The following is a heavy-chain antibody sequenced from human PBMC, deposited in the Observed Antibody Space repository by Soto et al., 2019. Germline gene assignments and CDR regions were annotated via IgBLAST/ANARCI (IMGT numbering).Heavy chain of an antibody. CDR1: GYSITSGYY. CDR3: ARDHLGKRRTRDYYYGMDV. Sequence: PSETLSLTCAVSGYSITSGYYWGWIRQSPGKGLEWIGNIFHSGSTFYNPSLKSRVIISVDTSKNQFFLMLSSVTAADTAVYYCARDHLGKRRTRDYYYGMDVWGQGTTVTVSS. CDR2: IFHSGST. V-gene: IGHV4-38-2*02. J-gene: IGHJ6*02.